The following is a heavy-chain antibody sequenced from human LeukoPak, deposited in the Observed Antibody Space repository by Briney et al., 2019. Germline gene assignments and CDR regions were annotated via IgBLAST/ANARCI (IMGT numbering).Heavy chain of an antibody. CDR3: AKDESYDFWSGYHNDAFDI. D-gene: IGHD3-3*01. Sequence: GGSLRLSCAASGFTFTSYTMNWVRQAPGKGLEWVSSISSSSSYIYYADSMKGRFTISRDNAKNSLYLQMSSLRAEDTAVYYCAKDESYDFWSGYHNDAFDIWGQGTMVTVSS. V-gene: IGHV3-21*01. CDR1: GFTFTSYT. CDR2: ISSSSSYI. J-gene: IGHJ3*02.